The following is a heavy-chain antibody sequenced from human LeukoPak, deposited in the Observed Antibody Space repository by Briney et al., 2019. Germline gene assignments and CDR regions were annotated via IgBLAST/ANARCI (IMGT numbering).Heavy chain of an antibody. V-gene: IGHV1-69*04. CDR1: GGTFSSYT. J-gene: IGHJ3*02. Sequence: SVKVSCXASGGTFSSYTISWVRQAPGQGLEWMGRIIPILGIANYAQKFQGRVTITADKSTSTAYMELSSLRSEDTAVYYCARDGPGDAFDIWGQGTMVTVSS. CDR2: IIPILGIA. D-gene: IGHD3-10*01. CDR3: ARDGPGDAFDI.